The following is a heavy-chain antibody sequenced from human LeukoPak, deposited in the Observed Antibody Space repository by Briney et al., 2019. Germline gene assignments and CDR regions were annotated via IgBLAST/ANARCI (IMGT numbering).Heavy chain of an antibody. CDR1: GFPFSSYG. D-gene: IGHD6-19*01. Sequence: GGSLRLSCAASGFPFSSYGMHWVRQAPGKGLEWVARLVYDARSDYGNSVKGRFSISRDDSKNTLFLDMSNLRVEDTALYYCARDLSAAFDFWGRGVLVTVSS. CDR3: ARDLSAAFDF. J-gene: IGHJ4*02. CDR2: LVYDARS. V-gene: IGHV3-33*01.